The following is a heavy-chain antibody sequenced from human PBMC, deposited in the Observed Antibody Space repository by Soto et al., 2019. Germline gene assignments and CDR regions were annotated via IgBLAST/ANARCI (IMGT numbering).Heavy chain of an antibody. CDR1: GGSISSSNW. D-gene: IGHD1-7*01. Sequence: QVQLQESGPGLVKPSGTLSLTCAVSGGSISSSNWWSWARQPPGRGLEWIGEIQHSGSTSYNPSLKSRVSISVDKSQNQFSLKLNSATAADTAVYYCARGPTITGTISWFDPCGQGTLVIVSS. V-gene: IGHV4-4*02. CDR2: IQHSGST. CDR3: ARGPTITGTISWFDP. J-gene: IGHJ5*02.